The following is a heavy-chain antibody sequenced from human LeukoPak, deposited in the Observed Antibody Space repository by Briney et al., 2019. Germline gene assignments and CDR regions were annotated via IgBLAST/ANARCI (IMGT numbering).Heavy chain of an antibody. CDR3: ERGKKVRFRLWNEVYAFDI. V-gene: IGHV4-34*01. J-gene: IGHJ3*02. CDR1: GGSFSGYY. D-gene: IGHD1-1*01. CDR2: INHSGST. Sequence: SETLSLTCAVYGGSFSGYYWSWIRQPPGKGLEWIGEINHSGSTNYNPSLKSRVTISVDTSKNQFSLKLSSVTAADTAVYYCERGKKVRFRLWNEVYAFDIWGQGTMVTVSS.